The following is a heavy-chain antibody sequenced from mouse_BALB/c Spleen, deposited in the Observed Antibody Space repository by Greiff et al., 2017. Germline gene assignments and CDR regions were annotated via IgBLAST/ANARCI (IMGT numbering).Heavy chain of an antibody. Sequence: DVMLVESGGGLVQPGGSRKLSCAASGFTFSSFGMHWVRQAPEKGLEWVAYISSGSSTIYYADTVKGRFTISRDNPKNTLFLQMTSLRSEDTAMYYCARLDPFYAMDYWGQGTSVTVSS. V-gene: IGHV5-17*02. J-gene: IGHJ4*01. CDR3: ARLDPFYAMDY. CDR2: ISSGSSTI. CDR1: GFTFSSFG.